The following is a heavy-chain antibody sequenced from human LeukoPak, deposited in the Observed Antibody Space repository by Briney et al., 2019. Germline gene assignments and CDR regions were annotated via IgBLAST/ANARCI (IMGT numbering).Heavy chain of an antibody. V-gene: IGHV3-23*01. CDR1: GFTFTTYA. J-gene: IGHJ4*02. CDR2: ISGSGGST. Sequence: PGGSLRLSCAASGFTFTTYAMSWVRQAPGKGLEWVSAISGSGGSTYYADSVKGRFTISRDNSKNTLYLQMNSLRAEDTAVYYCAKVRYSSGWYENYWGQGTLVTVSS. CDR3: AKVRYSSGWYENY. D-gene: IGHD6-19*01.